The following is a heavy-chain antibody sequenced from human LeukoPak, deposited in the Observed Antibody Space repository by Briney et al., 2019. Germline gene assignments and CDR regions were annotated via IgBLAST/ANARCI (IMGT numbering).Heavy chain of an antibody. V-gene: IGHV3-20*01. CDR3: ARDFQPTPSWELLPVAFDI. CDR1: GFTFDDYG. D-gene: IGHD1-26*01. J-gene: IGHJ3*02. CDR2: INWNGGSS. Sequence: TGGSLRLSCAASGFTFDDYGMSWVRHAPGKGLEWVSGINWNGGSSCYADSVKGRFIISRDNAKNSLYLQMNSLRAEDTAFYHCARDFQPTPSWELLPVAFDIWGQGTMVSVSS.